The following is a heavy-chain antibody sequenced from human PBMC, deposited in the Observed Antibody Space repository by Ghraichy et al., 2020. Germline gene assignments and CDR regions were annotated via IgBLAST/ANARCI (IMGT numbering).Heavy chain of an antibody. Sequence: VKVSCKASGGTFSSYAISWVRQAPGQGLEWMGGIIPIFGTANYAQKFQGRVTITADESTSTAYMELSSLRSEDTAVYYCARGYRVSSIAAPEDNWFDPWGQGTLVTVSS. CDR1: GGTFSSYA. CDR2: IIPIFGTA. CDR3: ARGYRVSSIAAPEDNWFDP. D-gene: IGHD6-6*01. V-gene: IGHV1-69*13. J-gene: IGHJ5*02.